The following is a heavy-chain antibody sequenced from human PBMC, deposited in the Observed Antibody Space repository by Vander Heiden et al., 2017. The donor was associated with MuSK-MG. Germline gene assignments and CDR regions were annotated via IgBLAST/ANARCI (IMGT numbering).Heavy chain of an antibody. J-gene: IGHJ4*01. CDR1: GVPFHNHA. CDR3: AREKGNGDTTVLHMFDY. D-gene: IGHD4-17*01. V-gene: IGHV3-9*01. Sequence: VESGGGLVQPGKYLRLSCAVTGVPFHNHAMNWVRQLPGKGLEWVSGISWNRATIEYADSVKGRFTISRDNAKNSLYFQMHNLRAEDTALYYCAREKGNGDTTVLHMFDYW. CDR2: ISWNRATI.